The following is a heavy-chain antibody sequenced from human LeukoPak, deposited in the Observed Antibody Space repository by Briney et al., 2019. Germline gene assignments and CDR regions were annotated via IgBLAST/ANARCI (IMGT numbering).Heavy chain of an antibody. CDR3: ARYCNDGCIGTFDV. Sequence: SETLSLTCSVSGGSLNPYYWSWIRQSAGQGLEGVGRIYPNGNTAYNPSLKSRVTMSVDTSKNQFYLNLSSVTAADTALYYCARYCNDGCIGTFDVWGQGTMVAVS. V-gene: IGHV4-4*07. CDR1: GGSLNPYY. J-gene: IGHJ3*01. CDR2: IYPNGNT. D-gene: IGHD2/OR15-2a*01.